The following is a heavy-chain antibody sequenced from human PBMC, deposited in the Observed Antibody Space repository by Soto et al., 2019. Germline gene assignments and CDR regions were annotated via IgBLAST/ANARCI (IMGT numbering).Heavy chain of an antibody. Sequence: QVQLVQSGAEVKKPGSSVKVSCKASGGTFSSYTISWVRQAPGQGLEWMGRIIPILGIANYAQKFQGRVTITAYKSTSTAYMELSSLRSEDTDVYYCARAERGSYPNWGQGTLVTVSS. CDR1: GGTFSSYT. V-gene: IGHV1-69*02. CDR2: IIPILGIA. J-gene: IGHJ4*02. CDR3: ARAERGSYPN. D-gene: IGHD1-26*01.